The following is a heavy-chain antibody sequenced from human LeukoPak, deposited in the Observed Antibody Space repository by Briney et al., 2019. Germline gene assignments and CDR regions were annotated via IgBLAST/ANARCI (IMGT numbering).Heavy chain of an antibody. CDR2: IYYTGST. J-gene: IGHJ4*02. V-gene: IGHV4-59*01. CDR1: GGSLSTYY. D-gene: IGHD6-13*01. Sequence: SETLSLTCTVSGGSLSTYYWSWIRQPPGKGLEWMGYIYYTGSTNYNPSLKSRVTISVDTSKNQFSLKLSSVTAADTAVYYCAGGVAAAGPYQFDYWGQGTLVTVSS. CDR3: AGGVAAAGPYQFDY.